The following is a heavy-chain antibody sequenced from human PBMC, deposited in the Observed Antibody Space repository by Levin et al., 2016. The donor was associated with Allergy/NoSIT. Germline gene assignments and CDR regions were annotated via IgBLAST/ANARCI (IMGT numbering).Heavy chain of an antibody. CDR1: GASISSYY. CDR2: IYTSGDT. D-gene: IGHD3-10*01. V-gene: IGHV4-4*07. J-gene: IGHJ4*02. CDR3: ASGSYFESSGLDY. Sequence: SETLSLTCSVSGASISSYYWSWIRQSAGKGLEWIGRIYTSGDTNYNPSLKSRITVSVDTSKNQVSLRLTSVTAADTAVYYCASGSYFESSGLDYWGPGTLVTVSS.